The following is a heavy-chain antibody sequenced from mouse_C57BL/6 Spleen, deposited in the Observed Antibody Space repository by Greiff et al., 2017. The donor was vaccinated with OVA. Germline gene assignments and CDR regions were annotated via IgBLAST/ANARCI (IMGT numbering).Heavy chain of an antibody. Sequence: VQLQQPGAELVKPGASVKMSCKASGYTFTSYWITWVKQRPGQGLEWIGDIYPGSGSTNYNEKFKSKATLTVDTSSSTAYLPLSSLTSEDSAVSYSARDYGSSYGDWYFDVWGTGTTVTVSA. J-gene: IGHJ1*03. CDR1: GYTFTSYW. D-gene: IGHD1-1*01. CDR3: ARDYGSSYGDWYFDV. V-gene: IGHV1-55*01. CDR2: IYPGSGST.